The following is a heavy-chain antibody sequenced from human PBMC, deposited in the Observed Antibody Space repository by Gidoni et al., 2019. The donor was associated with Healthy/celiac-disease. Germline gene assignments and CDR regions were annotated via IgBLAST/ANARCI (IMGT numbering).Heavy chain of an antibody. CDR1: GFTFSSYS. CDR2: ISSSSSYI. Sequence: EVQLVESGGGLVKPRGSLRLSCAASGFTFSSYSRNWVRQAPGQGLEWVSSISSSSSYIYYADSVKGRFTVSRYNSKNSLYLQMNSLRAEDTAVYYCARGPSYYYDSSGVDFWGQGTLVTVSS. CDR3: ARGPSYYYDSSGVDF. J-gene: IGHJ4*02. V-gene: IGHV3-21*01. D-gene: IGHD3-22*01.